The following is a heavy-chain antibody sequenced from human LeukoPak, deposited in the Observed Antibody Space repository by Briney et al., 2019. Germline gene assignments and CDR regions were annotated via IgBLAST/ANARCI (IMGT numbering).Heavy chain of an antibody. V-gene: IGHV4-31*03. J-gene: IGHJ4*02. CDR3: AKAYKERGGVGYFDY. Sequence: PSETLSLTCTVSGGSISSGGYYWSWIRQHPGKGLEWIGYIYYSGSTYYNPSLKSRVTISVDTSKNQFSLKLSSVTAADTAVYYCAKAYKERGGVGYFDYWGQGTLVTVSS. CDR2: IYYSGST. D-gene: IGHD3-16*01. CDR1: GGSISSGGYY.